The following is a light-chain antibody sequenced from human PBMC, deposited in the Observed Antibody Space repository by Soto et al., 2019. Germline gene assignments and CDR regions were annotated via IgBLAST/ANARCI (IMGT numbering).Light chain of an antibody. J-gene: IGKJ1*01. CDR1: QSVISSY. CDR2: DAS. Sequence: EIVLTQSPATLSLSPGERATLSCGASQSVISSYLAWYQQKPGLAPRLLIYDASSRATGIPDRFSGSGSGTDFTLTISRLEPEDFAVYYCQQYGSSPRTFGQGTKVDIK. CDR3: QQYGSSPRT. V-gene: IGKV3D-20*01.